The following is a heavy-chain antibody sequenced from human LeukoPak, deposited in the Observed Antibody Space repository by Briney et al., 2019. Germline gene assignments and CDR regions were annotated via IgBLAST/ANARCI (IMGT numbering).Heavy chain of an antibody. Sequence: SGGSLRLSCAASGFTFSIFAMSWVRQVPGKGLEWVSAISGSGGSTYYADSVKGRFTISRDNSKNTLYLQMNSLRAEDTAVYYCAKTLTDYGDYDRGFDYWGQGTLVTVSS. CDR2: ISGSGGST. V-gene: IGHV3-23*01. CDR3: AKTLTDYGDYDRGFDY. J-gene: IGHJ4*02. D-gene: IGHD4-17*01. CDR1: GFTFSIFA.